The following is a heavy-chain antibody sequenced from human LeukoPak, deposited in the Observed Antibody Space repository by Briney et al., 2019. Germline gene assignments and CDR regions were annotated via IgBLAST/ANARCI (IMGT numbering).Heavy chain of an antibody. V-gene: IGHV1-24*01. CDR3: ATDGDYYDSSGYSY. D-gene: IGHD3-22*01. CDR2: FDPEDGET. CDR1: GYTLTELS. J-gene: IGHJ4*02. Sequence: ASVKVSCKVSGYTLTELSMHWVRQAPGKGLERMGGFDPEDGETIYAQKFQGRVTMTEDTSTDTAYMELSSLRSEDTAVYYCATDGDYYDSSGYSYWGQGTLVTVSS.